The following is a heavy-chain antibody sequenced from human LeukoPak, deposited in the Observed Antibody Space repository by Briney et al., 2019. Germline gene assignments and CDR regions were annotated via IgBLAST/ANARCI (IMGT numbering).Heavy chain of an antibody. Sequence: GGSLRLSCAASGFTFSSYSMNWVRQAPGKGLEWVSYISGSSSTIYYADSVKGRFTISRDNAKNSLYLQMNSLRAEDTAVYYCARQPGAGWFDPWGQGTLVTVSS. V-gene: IGHV3-48*01. CDR3: ARQPGAGWFDP. J-gene: IGHJ5*02. D-gene: IGHD3-10*01. CDR2: ISGSSSTI. CDR1: GFTFSSYS.